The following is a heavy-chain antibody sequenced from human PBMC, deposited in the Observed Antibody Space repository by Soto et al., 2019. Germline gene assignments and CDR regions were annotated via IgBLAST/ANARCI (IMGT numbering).Heavy chain of an antibody. CDR3: AKEASVPSLGEFWYFDL. Sequence: EVHLLESGGGFVQPGGSLRLSCAASGFSFSNYGMTWVRQAPGKGLEWVSSVSADGQTTYYAESVRGRFTISRDSSKGTLYLQMDSLRADDTAVYYCAKEASVPSLGEFWYFDLWGRGTHVTVSS. CDR2: VSADGQTT. J-gene: IGHJ2*01. V-gene: IGHV3-23*01. CDR1: GFSFSNYG. D-gene: IGHD3-10*01.